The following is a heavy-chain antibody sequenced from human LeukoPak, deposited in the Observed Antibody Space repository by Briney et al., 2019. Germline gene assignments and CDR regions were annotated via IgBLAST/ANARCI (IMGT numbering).Heavy chain of an antibody. J-gene: IGHJ4*02. Sequence: AGSLKLSCPASGYTFSSYWMHWVRHAPGQGLVWVSRINSDGSRTSYADSVKGRLTISRDNSNTTLYLQMNSPRAEDTAVYYCAKYFNYDSSGYYSYWGQGTLVTVSS. D-gene: IGHD3-22*01. CDR1: GYTFSSYW. CDR2: INSDGSRT. V-gene: IGHV3-74*01. CDR3: AKYFNYDSSGYYSY.